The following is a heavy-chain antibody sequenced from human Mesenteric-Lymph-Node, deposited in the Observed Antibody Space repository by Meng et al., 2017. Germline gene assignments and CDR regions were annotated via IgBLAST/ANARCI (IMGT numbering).Heavy chain of an antibody. CDR2: ISAYNGNT. V-gene: IGHV1-18*01. J-gene: IGHJ4*02. Sequence: ASVKVSCKASGGTFSSYAISWVRQAPGQGLEWMGWISAYNGNTNYAQKLQGRVTMTTDTSTSTAYMELRSLRSDDTAVYYCARLRYYYDSSGYLGLFYYWGQGTLVTVSS. D-gene: IGHD3-22*01. CDR1: GGTFSSYA. CDR3: ARLRYYYDSSGYLGLFYY.